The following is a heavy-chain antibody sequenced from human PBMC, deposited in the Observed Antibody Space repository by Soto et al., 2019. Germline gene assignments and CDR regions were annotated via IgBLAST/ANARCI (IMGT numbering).Heavy chain of an antibody. CDR1: GLTFSDYA. V-gene: IGHV3-23*01. CDR3: AKNLLSTNYYAVPVDC. D-gene: IGHD2-8*01. CDR2: ISVSGGTT. J-gene: IGHJ4*02. Sequence: SGGSLRLSCAASGLTFSDYAMTWVRQAPGRGLEWVSSISVSGGTTFYADSVEGRFTISRDNSKNTLYLQMSSLRAEDTALYYCAKNLLSTNYYAVPVDCWGEGTLVTVFS.